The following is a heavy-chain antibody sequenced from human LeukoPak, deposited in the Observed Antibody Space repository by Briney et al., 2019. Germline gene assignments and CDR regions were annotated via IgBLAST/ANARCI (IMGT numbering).Heavy chain of an antibody. V-gene: IGHV3-74*01. CDR2: INTDGRTI. CDR3: AKDLSWNQADY. D-gene: IGHD1-14*01. J-gene: IGHJ4*02. Sequence: GGSLRLSCAASGFTFSNYWMHWVRQAPGKGLVWVSRINTDGRTINYADSVKDRFTISRDNAKNTLYLQMNSLRVEDTAVYYCAKDLSWNQADYWGQGTLVTVSS. CDR1: GFTFSNYW.